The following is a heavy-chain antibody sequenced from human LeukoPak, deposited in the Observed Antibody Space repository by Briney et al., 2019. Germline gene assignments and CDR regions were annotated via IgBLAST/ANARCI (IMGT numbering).Heavy chain of an antibody. CDR2: IYTSGST. CDR3: ARSVVVPAAGYDY. CDR1: GGSISSGSYY. J-gene: IGHJ4*02. D-gene: IGHD2-2*01. Sequence: SETLSLTCTVSGGSISSGSYYWSWIRQPAGKGLEWIGRIYTSGSTNYNPSLKSRVTISVDTSKNQFSLTLSSVTAADTAVYYCARSVVVPAAGYDYWGQGTLVTVSS. V-gene: IGHV4-61*02.